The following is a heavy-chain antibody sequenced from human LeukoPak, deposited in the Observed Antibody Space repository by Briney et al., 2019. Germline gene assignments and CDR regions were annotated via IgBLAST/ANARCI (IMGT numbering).Heavy chain of an antibody. CDR2: IYPSDSET. J-gene: IGHJ3*02. Sequence: GESLKISCKCSGYTFTSYWIAWVRQMPGKGLEWMGIIYPSDSETRYSPSFQGQVTISVDKSINTTFLQWSSLKASDTAMYYCARRIAAGNDAFDIWGQGTMVTVSS. CDR3: ARRIAAGNDAFDI. CDR1: GYTFTSYW. V-gene: IGHV5-51*01. D-gene: IGHD6-13*01.